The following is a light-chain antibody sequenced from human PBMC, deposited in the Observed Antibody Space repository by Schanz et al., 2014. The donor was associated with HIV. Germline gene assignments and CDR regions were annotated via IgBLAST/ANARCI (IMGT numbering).Light chain of an antibody. J-gene: IGKJ1*01. CDR1: QSVSSSY. V-gene: IGKV3-20*01. CDR2: GAS. Sequence: IVLTQSPGTLSLSPGERGTLSCRASQSVSSSYLAWYQQKPGQAPRLLIYGASSRATGIPDRFSGSGSGTDFTLTISRLEPEDFAVYYCQQYNNWPGTFGQGTKVEIK. CDR3: QQYNNWPGT.